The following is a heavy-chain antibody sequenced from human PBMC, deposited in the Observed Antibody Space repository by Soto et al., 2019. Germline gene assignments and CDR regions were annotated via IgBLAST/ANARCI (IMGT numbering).Heavy chain of an antibody. CDR2: IYYSGST. Sequence: SETLSLTCTVSGGSISSSSYYWGWFRQPPGKGLEWIGSIYYSGSTYYNPSLESRVTISVDKSKNQFSLKLMSLSAADTAVYYCGRLEGLATISYYFDYWGQGALVTVSS. D-gene: IGHD3-9*01. J-gene: IGHJ4*02. CDR1: GGSISSSSYY. CDR3: GRLEGLATISYYFDY. V-gene: IGHV4-39*01.